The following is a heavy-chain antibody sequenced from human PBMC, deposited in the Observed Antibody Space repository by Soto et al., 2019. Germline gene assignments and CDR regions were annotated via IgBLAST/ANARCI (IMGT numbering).Heavy chain of an antibody. CDR2: ISSSSSYI. CDR1: GFTFSRYS. CDR3: ARDLYRQQLPRSNWFDP. D-gene: IGHD6-13*01. Sequence: AGGSRRLSCAAAGFTFSRYSMNWVRQAPGKGLEWVSSISSSSSYIYYADSVKGRFPISRDTAKNSLYLQMNSLRAEDTAVYYCARDLYRQQLPRSNWFDPWGQGTLVTVSS. J-gene: IGHJ5*02. V-gene: IGHV3-21*01.